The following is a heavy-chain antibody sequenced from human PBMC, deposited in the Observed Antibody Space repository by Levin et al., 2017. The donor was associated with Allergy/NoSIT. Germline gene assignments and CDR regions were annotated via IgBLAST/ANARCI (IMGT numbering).Heavy chain of an antibody. V-gene: IGHV3-21*01. Sequence: PGGSLRLSCAASGFTFSSYSMNWVRQAPGKGLEWVSSISSSSSYIYYADSVKGRFTISRDNAKNSLYLQMNSLRAEDTAVYYCARDYYDSSGYYWRPSYYYYYGMDVWGQGTTVTVSS. CDR2: ISSSSSYI. CDR3: ARDYYDSSGYYWRPSYYYYYGMDV. D-gene: IGHD3-22*01. CDR1: GFTFSSYS. J-gene: IGHJ6*02.